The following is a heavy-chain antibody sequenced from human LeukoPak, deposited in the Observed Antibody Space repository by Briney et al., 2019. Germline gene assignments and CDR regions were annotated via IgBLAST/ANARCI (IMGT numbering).Heavy chain of an antibody. J-gene: IGHJ5*02. CDR1: GYTLTSYG. CDR2: ISAYNGNT. D-gene: IGHD1-14*01. Sequence: ASVKVSRKASGYTLTSYGISLVRQAPGQGLEWMGWISAYNGNTNYAQKLQGRVTMTTDTSTSTAYMELRSLRSDDTAVYYCARDSPFMSRGPTENWFDPWGQGTLVTVSS. CDR3: ARDSPFMSRGPTENWFDP. V-gene: IGHV1-18*01.